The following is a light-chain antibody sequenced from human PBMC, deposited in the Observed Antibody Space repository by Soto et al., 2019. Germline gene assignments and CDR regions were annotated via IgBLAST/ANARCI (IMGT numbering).Light chain of an antibody. J-gene: IGLJ1*01. CDR3: SSHTSGSTQV. CDR1: SSDVGGYDY. Sequence: HSALTKPASVNGAPGQSIAISCTGTSSDVGGYDYVSWYQQQPDKAPKLMIYEVTKRPSGVSNRFSGSKSGNTASLTISGLQSEDEADYYCSSHTSGSTQVFGTGTKVTVL. V-gene: IGLV2-14*01. CDR2: EVT.